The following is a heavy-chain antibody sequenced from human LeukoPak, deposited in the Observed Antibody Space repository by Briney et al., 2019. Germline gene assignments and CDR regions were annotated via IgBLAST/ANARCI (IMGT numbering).Heavy chain of an antibody. Sequence: GGSLRLSCAASGFTFSSFSMHWVRQTPAKGLEWVAGISYNGNDKYYEDSLKGRFTISRDNSKNTLYLQMNSLRAEDTAVYYCARDPSRFGEYGYFDYWGQGSLVTVSS. J-gene: IGHJ4*02. V-gene: IGHV3-30*04. CDR1: GFTFSSFS. D-gene: IGHD3-10*01. CDR3: ARDPSRFGEYGYFDY. CDR2: ISYNGNDK.